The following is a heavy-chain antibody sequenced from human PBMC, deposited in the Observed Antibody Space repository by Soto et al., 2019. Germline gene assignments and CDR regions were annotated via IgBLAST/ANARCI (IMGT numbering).Heavy chain of an antibody. CDR3: ASSSLYGMDV. J-gene: IGHJ6*02. CDR1: GGSISSGYYY. V-gene: IGHV4-30-4*01. CDR2: IXXXXXT. Sequence: SETLSLTCSVSGGSISSGYYYWSWIRQPPGXGLEXIGXIXXXXXTXXXPSLKSRLIISIDTSENQFYLKVGSVTAADTAVYYCASSSLYGMDVWGQGTTVTV.